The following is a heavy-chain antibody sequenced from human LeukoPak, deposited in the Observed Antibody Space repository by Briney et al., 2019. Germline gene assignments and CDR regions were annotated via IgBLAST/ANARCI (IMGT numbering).Heavy chain of an antibody. D-gene: IGHD2-2*01. V-gene: IGHV4-4*07. Sequence: SETLSLTCTVSGGSINNYYWSWIRQPAWEGLEWIGRIYSSGSTSYNPSLKSRVTLSGDTSKNQFSLKLSSVTAADTAVYYCARDLVVPAATSDAFDIWGQGTMVTVSS. J-gene: IGHJ3*02. CDR1: GGSINNYY. CDR3: ARDLVVPAATSDAFDI. CDR2: IYSSGST.